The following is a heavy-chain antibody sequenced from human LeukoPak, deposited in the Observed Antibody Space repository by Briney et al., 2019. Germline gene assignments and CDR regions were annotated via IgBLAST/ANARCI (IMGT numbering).Heavy chain of an antibody. V-gene: IGHV4-4*07. CDR1: GGSISSYY. CDR2: IHTSGST. CDR3: ARVWWFAEFAFDY. Sequence: PSETLSLTCTVSGGSISSYYWNWIRQPAGKGLEWIGRIHTSGSTNYNPSLKSRVTISVDTSKNQFSLKLSSVTAADTAVYYCARVWWFAEFAFDYWGQGTLVTVSS. J-gene: IGHJ4*02. D-gene: IGHD3-10*01.